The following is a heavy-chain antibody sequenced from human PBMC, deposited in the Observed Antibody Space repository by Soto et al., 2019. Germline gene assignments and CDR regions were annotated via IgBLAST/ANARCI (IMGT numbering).Heavy chain of an antibody. CDR2: IYYSGST. J-gene: IGHJ4*02. Sequence: SETLSLTCTVSGGSISSGGYYWSWIRQHPGKGLEWIGYIYYSGSTYYNPSLKSRVTISVDTSKNQFSLKLSSVTAADTAVYYCARLVPAAMSIDYWGQGILVTVSS. V-gene: IGHV4-31*03. CDR1: GGSISSGGYY. D-gene: IGHD2-2*01. CDR3: ARLVPAAMSIDY.